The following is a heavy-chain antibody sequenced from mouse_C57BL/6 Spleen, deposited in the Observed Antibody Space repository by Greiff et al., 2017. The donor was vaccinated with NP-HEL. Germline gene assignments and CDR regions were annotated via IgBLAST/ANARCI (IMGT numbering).Heavy chain of an antibody. V-gene: IGHV14-2*01. CDR2: IDPEDGET. Sequence: VQLQQSGAELVKPGASVKLSCTASGFNIKDYYMHWVKQRTEQGLEWIGRIDPEDGETKYAPKFQGKATITADTSSNTASLQLSSLTSEDTAVYYCASPYGSSHWYFDVWGTGTTVTVSS. CDR1: GFNIKDYY. J-gene: IGHJ1*03. D-gene: IGHD1-1*01. CDR3: ASPYGSSHWYFDV.